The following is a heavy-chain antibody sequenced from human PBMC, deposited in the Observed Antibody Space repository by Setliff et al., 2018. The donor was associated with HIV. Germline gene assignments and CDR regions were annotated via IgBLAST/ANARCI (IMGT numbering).Heavy chain of an antibody. V-gene: IGHV1-2*02. CDR1: GYTLTDYY. CDR3: ARDMYYSETDGYSARRAFDM. J-gene: IGHJ3*02. Sequence: ASVKVSCKASGYTLTDYYMHWVRLVPGQGLEWMGWIMPKSGGTDYAQKFKGRITMSRDTSINTAYMELRRLRSDDTAVYFFARDMYYSETDGYSARRAFDMWGQGTMVTVSS. CDR2: IMPKSGGT. D-gene: IGHD3-22*01.